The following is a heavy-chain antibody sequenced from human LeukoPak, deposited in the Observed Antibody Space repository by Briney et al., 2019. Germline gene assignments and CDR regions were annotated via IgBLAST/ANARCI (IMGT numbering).Heavy chain of an antibody. CDR3: VKDSPPRYSGSPPAY. CDR1: GFTFSSYW. D-gene: IGHD1-26*01. CDR2: INKDGGEK. J-gene: IGHJ4*02. V-gene: IGHV3-7*03. Sequence: GGSLRLSCAASGFTFSSYWMSWVRQAPGKGLEWVANINKDGGEKYHVDSVKGRFTISRDNAKNSLYLQMNSLRADDTAVYYCVKDSPPRYSGSPPAYWGQGTLVTVSS.